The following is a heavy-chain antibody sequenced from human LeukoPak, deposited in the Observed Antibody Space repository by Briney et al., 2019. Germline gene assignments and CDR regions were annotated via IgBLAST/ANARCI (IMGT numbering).Heavy chain of an antibody. CDR3: ASDASLYSGGSGFDY. D-gene: IGHD1-26*01. Sequence: PGGSLRLSCAASGFTFSSYSMNWVRQAPGKGLEWVSSISSSSSYIYYADSVKGRFTISRDNAKNSLYLQMNSLRAEDTAVYYCASDASLYSGGSGFDYWGQGTLVTVSS. J-gene: IGHJ4*02. V-gene: IGHV3-21*01. CDR2: ISSSSSYI. CDR1: GFTFSSYS.